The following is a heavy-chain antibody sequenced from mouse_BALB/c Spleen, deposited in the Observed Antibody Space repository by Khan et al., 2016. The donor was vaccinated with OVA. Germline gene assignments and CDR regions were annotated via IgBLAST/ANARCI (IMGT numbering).Heavy chain of an antibody. CDR2: ILPGSGSS. J-gene: IGHJ4*01. D-gene: IGHD2-14*01. V-gene: IGHV1-9*01. Sequence: VQLQQSGAELMKPGASVKISCKATGYTFSSYWIEWVKQRPGHGIEWIGEILPGSGSSKYNEKFKGKATFTADTSSNTAYMQCSSLTSEESAGYYCARIGMGAMDYWGQGTLVTVSS. CDR3: ARIGMGAMDY. CDR1: GYTFSSYW.